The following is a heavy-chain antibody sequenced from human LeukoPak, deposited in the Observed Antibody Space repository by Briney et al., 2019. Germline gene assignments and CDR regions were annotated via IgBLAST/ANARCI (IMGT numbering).Heavy chain of an antibody. V-gene: IGHV3-64D*06. J-gene: IGHJ4*02. CDR2: ISSNGDNT. D-gene: IGHD3-9*01. CDR3: AKDMRGDDILTLDY. CDR1: GFTFSTYV. Sequence: PGGSLRLSCSVSGFTFSTYVMHWVRQAPGKGLEYVSAISSNGDNTYYADSVKGRFTISRDNSKNTLYLQMSSLRADDTAVYYCAKDMRGDDILTLDYWGQGTLVTVSS.